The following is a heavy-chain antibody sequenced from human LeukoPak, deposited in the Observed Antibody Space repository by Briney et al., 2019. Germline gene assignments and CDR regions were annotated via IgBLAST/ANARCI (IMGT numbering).Heavy chain of an antibody. V-gene: IGHV4-59*01. J-gene: IGHJ4*02. CDR3: ARGGKWELPLDY. D-gene: IGHD1-26*01. Sequence: SETLSLTCTVSGGSISSYYWSWIQQPPGKGLEWIGYIYYSGSTNYNPSLKSRVTISVDTSKNQFSLKLSSVTAADTAVYYCARGGKWELPLDYWGQGTLVTVSS. CDR2: IYYSGST. CDR1: GGSISSYY.